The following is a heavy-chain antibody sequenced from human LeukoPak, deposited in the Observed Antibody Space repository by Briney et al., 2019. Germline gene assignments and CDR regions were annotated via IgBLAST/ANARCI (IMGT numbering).Heavy chain of an antibody. V-gene: IGHV3-74*01. J-gene: IGHJ4*02. Sequence: GGSLRLSCAASGNYWMHWVRQAPGKGLVWVSHINSDGSWTSYAGSVKGRFTISKDNAKNTVYLQMNSLRAEDTAVYYCVSFYETYWGRGTLVTVSS. CDR3: VSFYETY. CDR2: INSDGSWT. CDR1: GNYW. D-gene: IGHD2/OR15-2a*01.